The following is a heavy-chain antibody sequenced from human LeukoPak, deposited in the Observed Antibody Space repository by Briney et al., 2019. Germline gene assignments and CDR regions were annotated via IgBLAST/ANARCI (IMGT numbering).Heavy chain of an antibody. CDR1: GYTFTGYY. V-gene: IGHV1-2*02. CDR3: ARDLAVRGNWFDP. Sequence: EASVKVSCKASGYTFTGYYMHWVRQAPGQGLEWMGWINPNSGGTNYAQKFQGRVTMTRDTSISTAYMELSRLRSDDTAVYYCARDLAVRGNWFDPWGQGTLVTVSS. D-gene: IGHD6-19*01. CDR2: INPNSGGT. J-gene: IGHJ5*02.